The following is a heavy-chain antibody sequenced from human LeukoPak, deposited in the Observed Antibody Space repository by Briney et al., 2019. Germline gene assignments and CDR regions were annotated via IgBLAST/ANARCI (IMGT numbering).Heavy chain of an antibody. V-gene: IGHV3-7*03. CDR3: ARVWYSGSYPVDY. J-gene: IGHJ4*02. D-gene: IGHD1-26*01. CDR1: GFTFSNLW. CDR2: INQDGNDK. Sequence: GGSLRLSCAASGFTFSNLWMTWVRQASGKGLEWVANINQDGNDKYYVESVKGRFTISRDNAKNSLYLQMNSLRVDDTAVYYCARVWYSGSYPVDYWGQGTLVTVSS.